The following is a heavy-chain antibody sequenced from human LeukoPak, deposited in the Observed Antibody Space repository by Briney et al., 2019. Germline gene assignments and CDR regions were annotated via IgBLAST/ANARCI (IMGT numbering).Heavy chain of an antibody. CDR1: GYTFTSYA. J-gene: IGHJ4*02. CDR3: AITSGYSSGWYDVYFDY. D-gene: IGHD6-19*01. CDR2: INTNTGNP. V-gene: IGHV7-4-1*02. Sequence: ASVKVSCKASGYTFTSYAMNWVRQAPGQGLEWMGWINTNTGNPTYAQGFTGRFIFSLDTSVSTAYLQISSLKAEDTAVYYCAITSGYSSGWYDVYFDYWGQGTLVTVSS.